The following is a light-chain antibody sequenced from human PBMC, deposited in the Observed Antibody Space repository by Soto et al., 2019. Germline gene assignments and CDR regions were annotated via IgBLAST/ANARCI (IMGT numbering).Light chain of an antibody. CDR1: SSNIGAGFD. J-gene: IGLJ1*01. CDR2: GHS. Sequence: QSVLTQSPSVSGAPGQRVTISCTGSSSNIGAGFDVHWYQQLPGTAPKLLIFGHSNRPSGVPDRFSGSKSGTSASPAITGLQPEDEADYYCQSYDGSLSGYVFGTGTKVTVL. V-gene: IGLV1-40*01. CDR3: QSYDGSLSGYV.